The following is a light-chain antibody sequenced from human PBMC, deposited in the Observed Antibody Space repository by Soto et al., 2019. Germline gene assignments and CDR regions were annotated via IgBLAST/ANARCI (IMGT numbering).Light chain of an antibody. CDR2: GAS. CDR1: QSVSSSS. CDR3: QQYHSSPWT. V-gene: IGKV3-20*01. Sequence: LVLTQSPGTLSLSPGERATLSCRASQSVSSSSLAWYQQKPGQAPRLLIDGASSRATGIPDRFSGSGSGTDFTLTISRLEPEDFAVYHGQQYHSSPWTFGQGTKVEVK. J-gene: IGKJ1*01.